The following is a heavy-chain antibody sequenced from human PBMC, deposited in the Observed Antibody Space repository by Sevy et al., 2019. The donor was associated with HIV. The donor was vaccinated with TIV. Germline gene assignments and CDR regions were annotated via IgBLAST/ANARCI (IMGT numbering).Heavy chain of an antibody. CDR1: GGSISSYY. Sequence: SETLSLTCTVSGGSISSYYWSWIRQPPGKGLEWIGYIYYRGSTNYNPSLKSRVTISVDTSKNQFSLKLSSVTAADTAVYYCAREGGTPLIPMGAFDIWGQWTMVTVSS. V-gene: IGHV4-59*13. CDR3: AREGGTPLIPMGAFDI. J-gene: IGHJ3*02. D-gene: IGHD2-15*01. CDR2: IYYRGST.